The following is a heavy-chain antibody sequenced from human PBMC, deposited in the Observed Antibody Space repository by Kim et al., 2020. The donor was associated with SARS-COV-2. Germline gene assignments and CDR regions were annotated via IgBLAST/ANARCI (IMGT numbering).Heavy chain of an antibody. J-gene: IGHJ4*02. D-gene: IGHD2-15*01. Sequence: GGSLRLSCVASGFTFDDYAMHWVRQAPGKGLEWVSVISWNSGSIAYADSVRGRFTISRDNAKNSLFLQMNSLRADDTALYYCAKSSSSRGGNADYWGQGILVTVSS. CDR1: GFTFDDYA. V-gene: IGHV3-9*01. CDR3: AKSSSSRGGNADY. CDR2: ISWNSGSI.